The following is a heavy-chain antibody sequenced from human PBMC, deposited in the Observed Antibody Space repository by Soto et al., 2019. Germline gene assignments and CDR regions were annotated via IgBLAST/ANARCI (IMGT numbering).Heavy chain of an antibody. V-gene: IGHV3-30-3*01. Sequence: GGSLRLSCAASGFTVSSYAMHWVRQAPGKGLEWVALISYDGSDKDYADSVKGRFTISRDNSRNTLFLQMNSLRAEDTAVYYCARDYYKYYDSSGYYRSPVYWGQGT. J-gene: IGHJ4*02. CDR2: ISYDGSDK. D-gene: IGHD3-22*01. CDR3: ARDYYKYYDSSGYYRSPVY. CDR1: GFTVSSYA.